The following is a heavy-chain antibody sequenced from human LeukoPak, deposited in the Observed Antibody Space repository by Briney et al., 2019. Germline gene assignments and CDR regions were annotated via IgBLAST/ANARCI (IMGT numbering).Heavy chain of an antibody. J-gene: IGHJ4*02. D-gene: IGHD6-19*01. Sequence: GGSLRLSCAASGFTVSGNYMSWVRQAPGKGLEWVSIIYSGGTTYYADSVKGRFTISRDNSKNTLYLQMNSLRAEDTAVYYCAKDISHGTIAVPGFDYWGQGTLVTVSS. CDR1: GFTVSGNY. CDR3: AKDISHGTIAVPGFDY. V-gene: IGHV3-53*01. CDR2: IYSGGTT.